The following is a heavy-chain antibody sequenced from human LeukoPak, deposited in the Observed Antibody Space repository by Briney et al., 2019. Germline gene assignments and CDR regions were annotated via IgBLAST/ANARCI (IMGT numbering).Heavy chain of an antibody. Sequence: ASVKLSCKASGYTFTRYYMHWVRQAPGQGLEWMGWINPNSGGTNYAQKLQGRVTMTRDTSISTAYMELSRLRSGDTAVYYCARDDCTNGVCSIDYWGQGTLVTVSP. CDR3: ARDDCTNGVCSIDY. D-gene: IGHD2-8*01. J-gene: IGHJ4*02. CDR1: GYTFTRYY. CDR2: INPNSGGT. V-gene: IGHV1-2*02.